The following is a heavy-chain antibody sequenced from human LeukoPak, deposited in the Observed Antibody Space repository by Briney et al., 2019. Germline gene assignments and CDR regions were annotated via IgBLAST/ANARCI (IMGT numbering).Heavy chain of an antibody. CDR2: INGDGSST. CDR3: TGLLDF. Sequence: GGSLRLSCAASGFTFSTYWMHWVRQVPGKGLVWVSYINGDGSSTDYADSVKGRFTISRDNAKNTLYLQMNSLRAEDTAIYYCTGLLDFWGQGTLVTVAS. V-gene: IGHV3-74*01. J-gene: IGHJ4*02. D-gene: IGHD7-27*01. CDR1: GFTFSTYW.